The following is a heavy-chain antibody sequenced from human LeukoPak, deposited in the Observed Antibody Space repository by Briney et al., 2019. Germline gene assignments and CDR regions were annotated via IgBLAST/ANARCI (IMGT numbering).Heavy chain of an antibody. CDR2: IIPILGIA. J-gene: IGHJ6*02. Sequence: SVKVSCKASGGTFSNYAISWVRQAPGQGLEWMGRIIPILGIANYAQKFQGRVTITADKSTSTAYMELSSLRSEDTAVYYCARAARRYYGSGTRGYYYGMDVWGQGTTVTVSS. D-gene: IGHD3-10*01. CDR3: ARAARRYYGSGTRGYYYGMDV. V-gene: IGHV1-69*04. CDR1: GGTFSNYA.